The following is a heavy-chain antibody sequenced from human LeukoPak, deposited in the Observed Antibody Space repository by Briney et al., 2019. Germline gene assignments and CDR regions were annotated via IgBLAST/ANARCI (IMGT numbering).Heavy chain of an antibody. V-gene: IGHV4-39*07. Sequence: PSETLSLTCTVSGGSISSSSYYWGWIRQPPGTGLEWLGSIYYSGSTYYNPSLKSRVTISVDTSKNQFSLKLSSVTAADTAVYYCASDSSGYFNWFDPWGQGTLVTVSS. CDR3: ASDSSGYFNWFDP. CDR1: GGSISSSSYY. D-gene: IGHD3-22*01. J-gene: IGHJ5*02. CDR2: IYYSGST.